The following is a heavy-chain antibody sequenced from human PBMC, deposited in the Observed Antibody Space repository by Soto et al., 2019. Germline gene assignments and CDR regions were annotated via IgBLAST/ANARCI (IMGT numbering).Heavy chain of an antibody. V-gene: IGHV1-69*13. CDR2: IIPMYGPA. Sequence: SVKVSCKASGGTFSSYAIHWVRQAPGQGLEWMGGIIPMYGPAKYAQRFQGRVTITADESTTTVYMELTSLTSQDTAVYYCARVTSMVRGVIDNWFDPWGHGALVTVSS. D-gene: IGHD3-10*01. CDR1: GGTFSSYA. CDR3: ARVTSMVRGVIDNWFDP. J-gene: IGHJ5*02.